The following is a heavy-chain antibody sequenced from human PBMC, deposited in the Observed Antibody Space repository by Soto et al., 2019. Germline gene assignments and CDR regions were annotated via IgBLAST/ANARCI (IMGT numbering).Heavy chain of an antibody. J-gene: IGHJ4*02. CDR1: GFTFSSYA. CDR2: ISGRGGST. Sequence: EAQLLESGGGLVQPGGSLRLSCAASGFTFSSYAMNWVRQGPGKGLEWVSVISGRGGSTYYADSVKGRFTISRDNSKNTLYLQMNRLRAEDTAVYYCARRGPGTYFDYWGQGTLVTVSS. CDR3: ARRGPGTYFDY. D-gene: IGHD6-13*01. V-gene: IGHV3-23*01.